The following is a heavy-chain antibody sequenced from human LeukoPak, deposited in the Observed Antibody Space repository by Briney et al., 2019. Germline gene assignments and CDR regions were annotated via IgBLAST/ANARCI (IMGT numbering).Heavy chain of an antibody. V-gene: IGHV1-69*13. CDR3: ARGFMVRGVRDLTSDAFDI. CDR1: GGTFSSYA. D-gene: IGHD3-10*01. Sequence: SVKVSCKASGGTFSSYAISWVRRAPGQGLEWMGGIIPIFGTANYAQKFQGRVTITADESTSTAYMELSSLRSEDTAVYYCARGFMVRGVRDLTSDAFDICGQGTMVTVSS. CDR2: IIPIFGTA. J-gene: IGHJ3*02.